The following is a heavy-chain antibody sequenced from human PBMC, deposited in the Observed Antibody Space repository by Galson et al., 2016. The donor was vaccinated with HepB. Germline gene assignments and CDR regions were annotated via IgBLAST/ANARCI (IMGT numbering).Heavy chain of an antibody. D-gene: IGHD1-26*01. J-gene: IGHJ3*02. CDR3: ARGIPLGSDAFDI. CDR1: GYTFSDYF. CDR2: ISPISGGT. Sequence: SVKVSCKASGYTFSDYFLHWVRQAPGQGLEWMGWISPISGGTDLPQKFQGRVTMTRDTSISTAYMELSRLTFDDTAVYYCARGIPLGSDAFDIWGQGTMVTVSS. V-gene: IGHV1-2*02.